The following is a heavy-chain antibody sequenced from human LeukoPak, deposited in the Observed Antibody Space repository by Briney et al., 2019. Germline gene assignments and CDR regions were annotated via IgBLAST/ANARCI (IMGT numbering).Heavy chain of an antibody. CDR1: GYTFSSYS. V-gene: IGHV3-21*01. D-gene: IGHD3-22*01. CDR3: ARLRRNSDRSGYYYYYDY. Sequence: KSGGSLRLSCAASGYTFSSYSINWVPHAPGKGLEWVSSISVGSNYIYYADTGGGRFSISRDDARNSLYLQMDSLRGDDTAVYYCARLRRNSDRSGYYYYYDYWGQGALVTVSS. CDR2: ISVGSNYI. J-gene: IGHJ4*02.